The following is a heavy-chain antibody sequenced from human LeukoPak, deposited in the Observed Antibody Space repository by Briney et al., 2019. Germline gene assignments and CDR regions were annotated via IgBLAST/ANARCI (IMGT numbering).Heavy chain of an antibody. V-gene: IGHV3-9*01. CDR2: ISWNSDSI. Sequence: GRSLRLSCAASGFTFDDYAMHWVRQAPGKGLEWVSGISWNSDSIGYADSVKGRFTTSRDNAKNSLYLQMNSLRAEDTAFYYCAINGGGDSGYGNFDYWGQGTLVTVSS. CDR3: AINGGGDSGYGNFDY. J-gene: IGHJ4*02. CDR1: GFTFDDYA. D-gene: IGHD5-12*01.